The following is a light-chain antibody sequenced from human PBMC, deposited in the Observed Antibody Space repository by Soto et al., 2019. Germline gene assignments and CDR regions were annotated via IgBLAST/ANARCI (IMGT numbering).Light chain of an antibody. V-gene: IGKV3-15*01. J-gene: IGKJ1*01. CDR1: QSVSSN. CDR2: GAS. Sequence: EIVMTQSPATLSVSPGARATLSCRASQSVSSNLAWYQQKPGQAHRLLIHGASTRATGTPARFSGSGSWTEFTLTISSLQSEDSAVYYCQQYKNWPPWSVGQGTKVDNK. CDR3: QQYKNWPPWS.